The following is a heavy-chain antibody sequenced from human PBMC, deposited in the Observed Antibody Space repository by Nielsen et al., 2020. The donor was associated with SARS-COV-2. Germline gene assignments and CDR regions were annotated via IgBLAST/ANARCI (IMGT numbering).Heavy chain of an antibody. CDR1: GGSFSGYY. J-gene: IGHJ6*04. Sequence: SETLSLTCAVYGGSFSGYYWSWIRQPPGKGLEWIGEINHSGSTNYNPSLKSRVTISVDTSKNQFSLKLSSVTAADTAVYYCASGNALYYYDSSGYYRRGWMDVWGKGTTVTVSS. CDR3: ASGNALYYYDSSGYYRRGWMDV. V-gene: IGHV4-34*01. D-gene: IGHD3-22*01. CDR2: INHSGST.